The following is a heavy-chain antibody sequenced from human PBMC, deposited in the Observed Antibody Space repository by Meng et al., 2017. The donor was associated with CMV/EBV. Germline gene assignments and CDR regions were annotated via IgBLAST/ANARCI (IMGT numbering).Heavy chain of an antibody. CDR1: GGSISSGGYY. D-gene: IGHD4-17*01. V-gene: IGHV4-31*03. J-gene: IGHJ4*02. CDR3: ARGHDYGDYALDY. Sequence: SETLSLTCTVSGGSISSGGYYWSWIRQHPGKGLEWIGYIYYSGSTYYNPSLKSRVTISVDTSKNQFSLKLSSVTAADTAVYYCARGHDYGDYALDYWGQGTLVTVSS. CDR2: IYYSGST.